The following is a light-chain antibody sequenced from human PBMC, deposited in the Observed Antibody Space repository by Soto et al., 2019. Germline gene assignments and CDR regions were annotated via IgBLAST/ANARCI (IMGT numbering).Light chain of an antibody. J-gene: IGKJ1*01. CDR3: MQPLQTPWP. V-gene: IGKV2-28*01. Sequence: VVEARCTLFEPANPREPSSISGMAIQSLLHSNGYNYLDWYLQRPGQSPQVLIYLGSNRASGVPDRFSGSGSGTDFTLKISRVEAEDVGVYYCMQPLQTPWPFGQGTKVDIK. CDR2: LGS. CDR1: QSLLHSNGYNY.